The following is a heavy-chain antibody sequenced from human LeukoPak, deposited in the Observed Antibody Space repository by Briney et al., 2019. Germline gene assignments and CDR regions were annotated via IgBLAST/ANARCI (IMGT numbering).Heavy chain of an antibody. V-gene: IGHV1-69*13. D-gene: IGHD3-10*01. Sequence: SVKVSCKASGGTFSSYAISWVRQAPGQGLEWMGGIIPIFGTANYAQKFQGGVTITADESTSTAYMELSSLRSEDTAVYYCARVRGQLGELSYYFDYWGQGTLVTVSS. CDR3: ARVRGQLGELSYYFDY. J-gene: IGHJ4*02. CDR2: IIPIFGTA. CDR1: GGTFSSYA.